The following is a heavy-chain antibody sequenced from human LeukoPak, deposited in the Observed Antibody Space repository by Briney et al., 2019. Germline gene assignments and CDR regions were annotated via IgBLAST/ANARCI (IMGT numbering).Heavy chain of an antibody. J-gene: IGHJ4*02. Sequence: GGSLRLSCVASGFTFSSNSMNWVRQAPGKGLEWVSYISSASGSIYYADSVKGRFTVSGDNAKDSLFLQMNSLRAEDTAVYYCARLPAYCSSTSCYYDYWGQGTLVTVSS. CDR3: ARLPAYCSSTSCYYDY. CDR1: GFTFSSNS. D-gene: IGHD2-2*01. V-gene: IGHV3-48*04. CDR2: ISSASGSI.